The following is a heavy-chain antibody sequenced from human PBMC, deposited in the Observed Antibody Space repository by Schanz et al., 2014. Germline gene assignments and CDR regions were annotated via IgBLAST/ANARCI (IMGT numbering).Heavy chain of an antibody. J-gene: IGHJ4*02. CDR2: VYYSGNT. Sequence: QVQLQESGPGLVKPSQTLSLTCTVSSGSIFTGGYYWGWIRQHPGKGLEWIGYVYYSGNTYYNPSLKSRVTISVDTSKTQVSLKLRSVTPADTAVYYCARDRLAAQGIDYWGQGTLVTVSS. CDR1: SGSIFTGGYY. V-gene: IGHV4-31*03. CDR3: ARDRLAAQGIDY. D-gene: IGHD6-6*01.